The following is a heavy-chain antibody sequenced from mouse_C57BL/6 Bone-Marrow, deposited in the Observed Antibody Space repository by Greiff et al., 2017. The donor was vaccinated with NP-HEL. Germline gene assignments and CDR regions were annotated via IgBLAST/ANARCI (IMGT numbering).Heavy chain of an antibody. Sequence: VQLQQSGPVLVKPGASVKMSCKASGYTFTDYYMNWVKQSHGKSLEWIGVINPYNGGTSYNQKFKGKATLTVDKSSSTAYMELNSLTSEDSAVYYCARDGSSPSYWYFDVWGTGTTVTVSS. J-gene: IGHJ1*03. CDR3: ARDGSSPSYWYFDV. D-gene: IGHD1-1*01. CDR1: GYTFTDYY. CDR2: INPYNGGT. V-gene: IGHV1-19*01.